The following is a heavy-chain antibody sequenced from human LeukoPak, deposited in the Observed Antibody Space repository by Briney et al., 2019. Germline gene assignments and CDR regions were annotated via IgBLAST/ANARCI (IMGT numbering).Heavy chain of an antibody. CDR2: IFASGTT. CDR3: TRDPGHYGVDV. CDR1: GGSISNYY. Sequence: SETLSLTCTVSGGSISNYYWSWIRKPAGKGLEWLGRIFASGTTHDSPSLKSRVTVSVDTSKNQFSLRLTSVTAADTAVYYCTRDPGHYGVDVWGQGTTVTVSS. J-gene: IGHJ6*02. V-gene: IGHV4-4*07.